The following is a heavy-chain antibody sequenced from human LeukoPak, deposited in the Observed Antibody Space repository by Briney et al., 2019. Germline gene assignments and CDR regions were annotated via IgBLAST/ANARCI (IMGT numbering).Heavy chain of an antibody. Sequence: GGSLRLSCAASGFTFSSYSMNWVRQAPGKGLEWVSSISSSSSYIYYADSVKGRFTISRDNAKNSLYLQMNSLRDEDTAVYYCARDLGNFSRGGSYFDYWGQGTLVTVSS. CDR2: ISSSSSYI. J-gene: IGHJ4*02. CDR3: ARDLGNFSRGGSYFDY. D-gene: IGHD4-23*01. CDR1: GFTFSSYS. V-gene: IGHV3-21*01.